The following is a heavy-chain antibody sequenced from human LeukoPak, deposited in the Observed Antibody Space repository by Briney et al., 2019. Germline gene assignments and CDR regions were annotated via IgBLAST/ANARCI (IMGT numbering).Heavy chain of an antibody. Sequence: GGSLRLSCAASGFTFSSYWMSWVRQAPGKGLEWVANIKQDGSEKYYVDSVKGRLTISRDNAMNSLYLQMNSLRAEDTAVYYCARLRGSYSSDYWSQGTLVTVSS. CDR3: ARLRGSYSSDY. CDR2: IKQDGSEK. J-gene: IGHJ4*02. CDR1: GFTFSSYW. V-gene: IGHV3-7*01. D-gene: IGHD1-26*01.